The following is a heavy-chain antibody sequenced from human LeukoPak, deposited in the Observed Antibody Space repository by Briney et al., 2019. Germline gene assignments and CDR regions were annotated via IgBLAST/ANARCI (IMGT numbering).Heavy chain of an antibody. CDR3: ARVRTTTWFDP. CDR2: INHNGNVN. CDR1: GFTFSSYW. D-gene: IGHD4-17*01. J-gene: IGHJ5*02. V-gene: IGHV3-7*01. Sequence: GGSLRLSCAASGFTFSSYWMNWARQAPGKGLEWVASINHNGNVNYYVDSVKGRFTISRDNAKNSLYLQMNSLRAEDTAVYCCARVRTTTWFDPWGQGTLVTVSS.